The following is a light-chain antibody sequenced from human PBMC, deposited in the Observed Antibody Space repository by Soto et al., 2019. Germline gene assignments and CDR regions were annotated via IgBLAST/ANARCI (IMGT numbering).Light chain of an antibody. CDR2: DVI. CDR3: SSYARSSTLVV. J-gene: IGLJ2*01. Sequence: QSVLTQPASVSGSPGQSITISCTGTSSDIGGYNYVSWYQQHPGKAPKLMIYDVINRPSGISNRFSGSKSGNTASLTISGLQVEDEADYYCSSYARSSTLVVFGGGTKLTVL. V-gene: IGLV2-14*03. CDR1: SSDIGGYNY.